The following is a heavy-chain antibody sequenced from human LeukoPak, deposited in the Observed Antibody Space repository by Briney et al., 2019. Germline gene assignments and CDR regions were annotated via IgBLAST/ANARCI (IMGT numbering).Heavy chain of an antibody. Sequence: GGSLRLSCAASGFTFSSYNMDWVRQAPGKGLEWVSFIDSSSRCIYQADSVKGRFTISRDNAKSSVFLQMNRLRAEDTAVYYCARVGGHCTSTSCPPPDYWGQGTLVTVSS. CDR1: GFTFSSYN. CDR2: IDSSSRCI. CDR3: ARVGGHCTSTSCPPPDY. V-gene: IGHV3-21*01. J-gene: IGHJ4*02. D-gene: IGHD2-2*01.